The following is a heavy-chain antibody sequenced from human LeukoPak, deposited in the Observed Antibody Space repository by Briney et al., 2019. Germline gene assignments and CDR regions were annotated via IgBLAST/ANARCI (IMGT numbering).Heavy chain of an antibody. D-gene: IGHD5-18*01. Sequence: SETLSLTCTVSGGSVSSGSYYWSWIRQPPGKGLEWIGYIYYSGSTNYSPSLKSRVTISVDTSKNQFSLKLSSVTAADTAVYYCARDRIQLWSTVGYYFDYWGQGTLVTVSS. CDR1: GGSVSSGSYY. V-gene: IGHV4-61*01. CDR3: ARDRIQLWSTVGYYFDY. J-gene: IGHJ4*02. CDR2: IYYSGST.